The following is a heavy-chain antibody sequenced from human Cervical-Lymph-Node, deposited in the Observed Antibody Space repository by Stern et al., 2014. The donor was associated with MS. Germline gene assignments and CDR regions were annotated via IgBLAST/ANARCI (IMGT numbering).Heavy chain of an antibody. CDR2: ISSDGTEE. V-gene: IGHV3-30*18. J-gene: IGHJ5*01. CDR1: GVTFSSYG. Sequence: VQLVESEGGVVQPGRSLRLSCSASGVTFSSYGMHWVRQIPGKGLEWVALISSDGTEEFYADSVKGRFTISRDNSKKTLYLQMNGLRAEDTAVYSCAKRRDGFNYLASWGQGTLVTVSS. D-gene: IGHD5-24*01. CDR3: AKRRDGFNYLAS.